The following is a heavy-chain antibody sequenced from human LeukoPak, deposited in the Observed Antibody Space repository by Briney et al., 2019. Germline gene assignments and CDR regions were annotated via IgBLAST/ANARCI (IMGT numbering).Heavy chain of an antibody. CDR3: ARHQGSSSDFDAFDI. V-gene: IGHV5-51*01. D-gene: IGHD6-6*01. J-gene: IGHJ3*02. CDR1: GYSFTSFW. Sequence: GESLKISCKASGYSFTSFWIGWVRQMPGKGLEWMGIISPDDSDTRYSPSFQGQVTISADKSISTAYLQWSSLKASDTAMYYCARHQGSSSDFDAFDIWGQGTMVTVSS. CDR2: ISPDDSDT.